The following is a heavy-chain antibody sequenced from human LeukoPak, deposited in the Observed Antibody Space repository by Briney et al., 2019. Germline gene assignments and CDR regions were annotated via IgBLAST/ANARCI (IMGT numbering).Heavy chain of an antibody. CDR2: IYTSGST. Sequence: SETLSLTCTVSGGSISSYYWNWIRQPAGKGLEWIGRIYTSGSTNYNPSFKSRVTISVDTSKNQFSLKLSSVTAADTAVYYCARGVGTMIVGYNWFAPWGQGTLVTVSS. V-gene: IGHV4-4*07. CDR3: ARGVGTMIVGYNWFAP. D-gene: IGHD3-22*01. J-gene: IGHJ5*02. CDR1: GGSISSYY.